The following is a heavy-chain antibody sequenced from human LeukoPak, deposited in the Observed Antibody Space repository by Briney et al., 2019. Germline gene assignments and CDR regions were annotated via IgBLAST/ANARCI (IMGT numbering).Heavy chain of an antibody. CDR2: IYYSGST. CDR1: GGSINNYY. D-gene: IGHD3-3*01. V-gene: IGHV4-59*01. J-gene: IGHJ3*02. Sequence: PLETLSLTCTVSGGSINNYYWSWIRQPPGKGVEWIGYIYYSGSTNYNPSLKSRVTISLDTSKNQFSLKLSSVTAADTAVYNCARVREWAGAFDIWGQGTMVTVSS. CDR3: ARVREWAGAFDI.